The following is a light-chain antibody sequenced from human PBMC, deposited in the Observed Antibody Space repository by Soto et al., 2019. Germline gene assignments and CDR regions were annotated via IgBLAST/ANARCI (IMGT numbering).Light chain of an antibody. CDR1: NIGSKS. Sequence: SYELTQPPSVSVAPGQTARITCGGSNIGSKSVHWYQQKPGQAPMMVVCDNSDRPSGIPERFSGSNSANTATLTISRVEAGDEADYYCHVWDSSRAHHVFGTGTKLTVL. V-gene: IGLV3-21*02. CDR3: HVWDSSRAHHV. CDR2: DNS. J-gene: IGLJ1*01.